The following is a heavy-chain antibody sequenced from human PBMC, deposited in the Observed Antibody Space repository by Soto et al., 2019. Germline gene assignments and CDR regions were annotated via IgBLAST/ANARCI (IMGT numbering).Heavy chain of an antibody. Sequence: ASVKVSCKASGYTFTSYDINWVRQATGQGLEWMGWMNPNSGNTGYAQKFQGRVTMTRNTSISTAYMELSSLRSEDTAVYYCAARPSYGLNDYYYGMDVWDQGTTVTVSS. CDR2: MNPNSGNT. CDR1: GYTFTSYD. D-gene: IGHD5-18*01. J-gene: IGHJ6*02. V-gene: IGHV1-8*01. CDR3: AARPSYGLNDYYYGMDV.